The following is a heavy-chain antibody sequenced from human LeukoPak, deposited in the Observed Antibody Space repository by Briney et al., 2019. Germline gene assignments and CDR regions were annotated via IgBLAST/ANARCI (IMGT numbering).Heavy chain of an antibody. J-gene: IGHJ4*02. CDR2: INPNSGGT. CDR1: GYTFTGYY. V-gene: IGHV1-2*02. CDR3: ARAEETYCSGGSCYWGLYYFDY. D-gene: IGHD2-15*01. Sequence: GASVKVSCKASGYTFTGYYMHWVRQAPGQGLEWMGWINPNSGGTNYAQKFQGRVTMTRDTSISTAYMELSRLRSDDTAVYYCARAEETYCSGGSCYWGLYYFDYWGQGTLITVSS.